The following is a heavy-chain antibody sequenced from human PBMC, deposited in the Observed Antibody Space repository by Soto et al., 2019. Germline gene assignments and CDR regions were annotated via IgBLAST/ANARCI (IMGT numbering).Heavy chain of an antibody. J-gene: IGHJ1*01. D-gene: IGHD3-10*01. CDR1: GFTFSTFA. Sequence: GGSLRLSCAASGFTFSTFAIHWVRQAPGKGLEWVAAISDNGSNQYYGDSVKGRFIISRDNSKNTLYLQMNSLRAEDTAVYYCARALVYYGSGDFKHWGQGTLVTVSS. CDR3: ARALVYYGSGDFKH. V-gene: IGHV3-30-3*01. CDR2: ISDNGSNQ.